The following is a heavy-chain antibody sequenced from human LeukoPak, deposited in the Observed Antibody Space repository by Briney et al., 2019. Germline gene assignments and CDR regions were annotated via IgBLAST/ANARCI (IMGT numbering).Heavy chain of an antibody. CDR3: ARTGYGSGSDDFDF. J-gene: IGHJ4*02. D-gene: IGHD3-10*01. V-gene: IGHV1-18*01. Sequence: GASVKVSCKTSGYTFTRYGVSWVRQAPGQGLEWMGWISPHNGNRDCAQKFKDRVSMTTDTSTNTVCLELRSLRPDDTAMYYCARTGYGSGSDDFDFWGQGTLVTVSS. CDR1: GYTFTRYG. CDR2: ISPHNGNR.